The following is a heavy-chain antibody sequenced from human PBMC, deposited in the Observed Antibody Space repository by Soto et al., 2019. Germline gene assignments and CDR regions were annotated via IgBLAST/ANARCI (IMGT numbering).Heavy chain of an antibody. CDR2: ISYDGSNK. CDR1: GFTFSSYG. CDR3: AKAPGTTAKMAHDY. V-gene: IGHV3-30*18. D-gene: IGHD1-1*01. Sequence: PGGSLRLSCAASGFTFSSYGMHWVRQAPGKGLEWVAVISYDGSNKYYADSVKGRFTISRDNSKNTLYLQMNSLRAEDTAVYYCAKAPGTTAKMAHDYWGQGTLVTAPQ. J-gene: IGHJ4*02.